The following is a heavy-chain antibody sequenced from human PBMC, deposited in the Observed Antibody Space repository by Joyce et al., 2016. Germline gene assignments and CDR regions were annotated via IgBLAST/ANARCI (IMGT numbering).Heavy chain of an antibody. CDR1: GFSLSTGGGG. V-gene: IGHV2-5*01. D-gene: IGHD3-10*01. J-gene: IGHJ3*02. CDR3: AHSSLLDAFDI. CDR2: IYWNDDK. Sequence: QITLKESGPTLVKPTQTLTLTCTFSGFSLSTGGGGVGWIRQPPGNALQWLAVIYWNDDKRYTPSLKSRLTITKDTSKNQVVLTMTNMDPVDTATHYCAHSSLLDAFDIWGQGTMVIVSS.